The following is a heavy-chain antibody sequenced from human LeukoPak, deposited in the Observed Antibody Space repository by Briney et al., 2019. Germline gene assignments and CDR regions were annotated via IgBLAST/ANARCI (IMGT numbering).Heavy chain of an antibody. J-gene: IGHJ1*01. D-gene: IGHD2-2*01. Sequence: GASVKVSCKASGGTFSSYAISWVRQAPGQGLEWMGGIIPIFGTANYAQKFQGRVTITADESTSTAYMELSSLRSEDTAVYYSARVIQLPNEYFQHWGQGTLVTVSP. CDR2: IIPIFGTA. CDR3: ARVIQLPNEYFQH. CDR1: GGTFSSYA. V-gene: IGHV1-69*13.